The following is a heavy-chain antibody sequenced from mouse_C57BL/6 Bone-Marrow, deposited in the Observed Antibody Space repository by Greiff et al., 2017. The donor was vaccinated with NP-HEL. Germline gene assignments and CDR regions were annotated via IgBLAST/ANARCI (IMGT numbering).Heavy chain of an antibody. CDR3: ARGDYGNSRVGYAMDY. J-gene: IGHJ4*01. Sequence: QVQLKESGAELVKPGASVKISCKTSDYAFSSYWMNWVKQRPGKGLEWIGQIYPGDGDTNYNGKFKGKATLTADKSSSTAYMQLSSLTSEDSAVYLCARGDYGNSRVGYAMDYWGQGTSVTVSA. CDR1: DYAFSSYW. D-gene: IGHD2-1*01. V-gene: IGHV1-80*01. CDR2: IYPGDGDT.